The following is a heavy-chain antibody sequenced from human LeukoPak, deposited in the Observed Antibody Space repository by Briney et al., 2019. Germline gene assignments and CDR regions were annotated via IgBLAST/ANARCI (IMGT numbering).Heavy chain of an antibody. D-gene: IGHD1-1*01. Sequence: GGSLRLSCAASGFTFTIYAMSWIRQAPGKGLEWVSAIIGGGENTYYGDSVKGRFTISRDNSKNTLYLQMNSLRAEDTATYYCAKPRAMTTGVGRYFDLWGRGTLVTVSS. V-gene: IGHV3-23*01. J-gene: IGHJ2*01. CDR3: AKPRAMTTGVGRYFDL. CDR2: IIGGGENT. CDR1: GFTFTIYA.